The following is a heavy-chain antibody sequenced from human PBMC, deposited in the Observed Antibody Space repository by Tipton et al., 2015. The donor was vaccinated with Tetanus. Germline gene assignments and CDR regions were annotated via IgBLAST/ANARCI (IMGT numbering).Heavy chain of an antibody. V-gene: IGHV4-61*08. Sequence: TLSLTCTVSGGSLRSGDHYWSWIRQPPGKGLEWIGNIYYSGSTDYNPSLRSRVTLSLDTSKNQISMRLTSVTAADTAVYHCAREDYFDISAFDIWGQGTMVTVSS. CDR1: GGSLRSGDHY. CDR3: AREDYFDISAFDI. J-gene: IGHJ3*02. CDR2: IYYSGST. D-gene: IGHD2/OR15-2a*01.